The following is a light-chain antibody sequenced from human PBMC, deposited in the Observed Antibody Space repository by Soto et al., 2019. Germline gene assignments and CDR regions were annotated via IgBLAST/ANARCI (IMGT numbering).Light chain of an antibody. Sequence: QLVLTQPSSASASLGSSVKLTCTLSSGHSAYIIAWHQQQPGKAPRFIMRVEATGNYNRGSGVPDRFSGSSSGADRYLTISNLHSEDEADYYCETWDSNTWVFGGGTKLTVL. CDR2: VEATGNY. CDR3: ETWDSNTWV. J-gene: IGLJ3*02. CDR1: SGHSAYI. V-gene: IGLV4-60*03.